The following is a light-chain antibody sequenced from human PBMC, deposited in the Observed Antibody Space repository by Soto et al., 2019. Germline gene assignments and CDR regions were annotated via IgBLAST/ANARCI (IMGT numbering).Light chain of an antibody. CDR2: GAS. V-gene: IGKV3-15*01. J-gene: IGKJ5*01. Sequence: EIVLTQSPATLSVSPGESATLSCRASQSVSNRLGWYQQRPGQAPRLLIYGASTMATGIPARFSGSGSGTEFTIIISSLQSEDDAVYYCWQHANCSPFTFGQGTRLEIK. CDR3: WQHANCSPFT. CDR1: QSVSNR.